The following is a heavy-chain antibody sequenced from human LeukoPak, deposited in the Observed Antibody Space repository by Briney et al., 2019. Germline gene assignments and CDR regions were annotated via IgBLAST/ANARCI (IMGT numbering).Heavy chain of an antibody. V-gene: IGHV3-11*06. CDR1: GFTFSDYY. CDR3: ARLYCSGGSRHKDYYYYGMDV. Sequence: PGGSLRLSCAASGFTFSDYYMSWIRQAPGKGLEWVSYISSSSSYTNYADSVKGRFTISRDNAKNSLYLQMNSLRAEDTAVYYCARLYCSGGSRHKDYYYYGMDVWSKGTTVTVSS. D-gene: IGHD2-15*01. J-gene: IGHJ6*04. CDR2: ISSSSSYT.